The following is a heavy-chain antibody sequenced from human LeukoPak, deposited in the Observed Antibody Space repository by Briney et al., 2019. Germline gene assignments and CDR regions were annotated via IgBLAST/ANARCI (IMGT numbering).Heavy chain of an antibody. CDR3: ARERPGYYGSGSYFGY. CDR2: IYYSGST. Sequence: SETRSLTCTVSGGSISSGDYYWSWIRQPPGKGLEWIGYIYYSGSTYYNPSLKSRVTISVDTSKNQFSLKLSSVTAADTAVYYCARERPGYYGSGSYFGYWGQGTLVTVSS. D-gene: IGHD3-10*01. V-gene: IGHV4-30-4*01. CDR1: GGSISSGDYY. J-gene: IGHJ4*02.